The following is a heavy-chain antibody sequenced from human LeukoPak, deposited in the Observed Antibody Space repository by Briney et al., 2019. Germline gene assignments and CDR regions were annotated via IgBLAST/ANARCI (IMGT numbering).Heavy chain of an antibody. CDR1: EYTFTNYA. V-gene: IGHV7-4-1*02. J-gene: IGHJ4*02. CDR2: INTNTGNP. CDR3: ATGSYYYDSSGYCPLEFDY. Sequence: ASVKVSCKASEYTFTNYAMNWVRQAPGQGLEWMGWINTNTGNPTYAQGFTGRFVFSLDTSVSTAYLQITRLKAEDTAVYYCATGSYYYDSSGYCPLEFDYWGQGTLVTVSS. D-gene: IGHD3-22*01.